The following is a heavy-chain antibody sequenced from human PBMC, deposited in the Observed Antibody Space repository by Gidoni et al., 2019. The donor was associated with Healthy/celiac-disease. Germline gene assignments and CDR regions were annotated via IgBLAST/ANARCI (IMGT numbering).Heavy chain of an antibody. J-gene: IGHJ3*02. Sequence: QVQLQESGPGLVKPSQTLSLTCTVSGGSISRGGYYWSWIRQHPGKGLEWIGYIYYSGSTYSNPSLKSRVTISVDTSKNQFSLKLSSVTAADTAVYYCARDLFGSSPRDAFDIWGQGTMVTVSS. CDR2: IYYSGST. D-gene: IGHD2-2*01. CDR3: ARDLFGSSPRDAFDI. V-gene: IGHV4-31*03. CDR1: GGSISRGGYY.